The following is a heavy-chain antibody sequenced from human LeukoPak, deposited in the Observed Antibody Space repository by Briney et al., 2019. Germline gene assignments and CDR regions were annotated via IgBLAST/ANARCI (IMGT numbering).Heavy chain of an antibody. V-gene: IGHV1-8*01. CDR2: MNPNSGNT. CDR1: GYTFTTYD. Sequence: EASVKVSCKASGYTFTTYDINWVRQATAQGLEWMGWMNPNSGNTGYAQKFQGRVTMTRNTSISTAYMELSSLRSEDTAVYYCARGRGSGHKENWFDPWGQGTLVTVSS. J-gene: IGHJ5*02. D-gene: IGHD6-19*01. CDR3: ARGRGSGHKENWFDP.